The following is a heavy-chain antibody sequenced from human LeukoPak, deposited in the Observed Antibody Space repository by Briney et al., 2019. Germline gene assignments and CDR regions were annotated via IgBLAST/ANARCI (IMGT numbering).Heavy chain of an antibody. CDR3: ARHGGTRVTLVEVYYFDY. V-gene: IGHV4-30-4*08. CDR2: IYYSGST. CDR1: GGSISSGDYY. D-gene: IGHD4-11*01. Sequence: PSQTLSLTCTVSGGSISSGDYYWSWIRQPPGKGLEWIGYIYYSGSTYYNPSLKSRVIISVDTSKNQFSLKLSSVTAADTAVYYCARHGGTRVTLVEVYYFDYWGQGALVTVSS. J-gene: IGHJ4*02.